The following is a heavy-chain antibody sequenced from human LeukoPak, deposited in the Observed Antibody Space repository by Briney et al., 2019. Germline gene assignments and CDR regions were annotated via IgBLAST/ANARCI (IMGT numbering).Heavy chain of an antibody. CDR3: ARDGGTTSNPSHDTFAI. Sequence: PSQTLSLTCTVSGGSISSGANYWSWIRQPPGRGLEWIGYISHSESAYYSTFLESRITISVDRSKNQFSLKLKSVTAADTAIYYCARDGGTTSNPSHDTFAIWGQGTMVAVSS. CDR1: GGSISSGANY. J-gene: IGHJ3*02. CDR2: ISHSESA. D-gene: IGHD4-11*01. V-gene: IGHV4-30-2*01.